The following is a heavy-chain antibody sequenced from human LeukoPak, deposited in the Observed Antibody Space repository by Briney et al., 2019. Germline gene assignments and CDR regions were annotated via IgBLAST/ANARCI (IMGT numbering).Heavy chain of an antibody. J-gene: IGHJ4*02. Sequence: ASVKVSCKASGGTFSSYAISWVRQAPGQGLEWMGGIIPIFGTANYAQKFQGRVTITTDESTSTAYMELSSLRSEDTAVYYCARDPSRSCSGGYCYSIWGQGTLVAVAS. CDR1: GGTFSSYA. CDR2: IIPIFGTA. CDR3: ARDPSRSCSGGYCYSI. D-gene: IGHD2-15*01. V-gene: IGHV1-69*05.